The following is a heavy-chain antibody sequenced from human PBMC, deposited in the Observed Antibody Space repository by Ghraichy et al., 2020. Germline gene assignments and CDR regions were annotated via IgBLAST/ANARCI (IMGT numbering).Heavy chain of an antibody. V-gene: IGHV3-30-3*01. J-gene: IGHJ4*02. CDR3: ARSEGSSWSPEDY. Sequence: GESLNISCTASGFSFSSYAMHWVRQAPGKGLEWVTVISYDGSNKYYADSVKGRFTISRDNSKNTLYLQMNSLRAEDTAVYYCARSEGSSWSPEDYWGQGTLVTVSS. D-gene: IGHD6-13*01. CDR1: GFSFSSYA. CDR2: ISYDGSNK.